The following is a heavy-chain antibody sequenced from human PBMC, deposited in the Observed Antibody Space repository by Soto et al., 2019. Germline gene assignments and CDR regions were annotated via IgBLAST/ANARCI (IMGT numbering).Heavy chain of an antibody. J-gene: IGHJ4*02. D-gene: IGHD1-26*01. CDR2: IWYDGSNK. CDR1: GFTFGSYG. CDR3: AREPGAGLDY. V-gene: IGHV3-33*01. Sequence: QEQLVESGGGVVQPGRSLRLSYAASGFTFGSYGMHWVRQAPGKGREWVAVIWYDGSNKYYADSVKGRFTISRDNSKNTLYLQMNSLRAEDTAVYYCAREPGAGLDYWGQGTLVTVSS.